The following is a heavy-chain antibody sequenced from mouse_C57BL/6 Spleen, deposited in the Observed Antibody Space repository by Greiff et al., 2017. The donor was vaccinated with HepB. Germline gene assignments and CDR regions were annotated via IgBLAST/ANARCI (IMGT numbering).Heavy chain of an antibody. CDR2: ISSGSSTT. J-gene: IGHJ1*03. CDR3: ARRGGSSPYWYVDV. V-gene: IGHV5-17*01. D-gene: IGHD1-1*01. Sequence: EVQRVEPGGGLVKPGGSLKLSCAASGFTFSDYGMHWVRQAPEQGLEWVAYISSGSSTTDYADTVKGRFTITRDNAKNTLFLQMTSLRSEDTAMYYCARRGGSSPYWYVDVWGTGTTVTVSS. CDR1: GFTFSDYG.